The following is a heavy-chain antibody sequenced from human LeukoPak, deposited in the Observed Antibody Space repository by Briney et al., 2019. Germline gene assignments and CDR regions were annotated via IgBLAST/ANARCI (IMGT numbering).Heavy chain of an antibody. D-gene: IGHD2-15*01. Sequence: PGRSLRLSCAASGFTFDDYAMHWVRQAPGKGLEWVSGISWNSGSIGYADSVKGRFTISRDNAKNSLYLQMNSLRAEDTALYYCAKAGLPPRAFDIWGQGKMVTVSS. V-gene: IGHV3-9*01. CDR1: GFTFDDYA. CDR3: AKAGLPPRAFDI. CDR2: ISWNSGSI. J-gene: IGHJ3*02.